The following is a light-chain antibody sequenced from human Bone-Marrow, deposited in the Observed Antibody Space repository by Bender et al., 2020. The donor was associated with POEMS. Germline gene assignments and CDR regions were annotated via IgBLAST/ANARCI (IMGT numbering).Light chain of an antibody. V-gene: IGLV2-8*01. CDR1: SGDVGAYNY. CDR2: EVT. CDR3: SSYAGSDNLL. Sequence: QSALTQPPSASGSPGQSVTISCTGTSGDVGAYNYVSWYQQHPGKAPKLMIYEVTKRPSGVPDRFSASKSGSTASLTVSGLQPEDEAEYYCSSYAGSDNLLFGGGTKLTVL. J-gene: IGLJ2*01.